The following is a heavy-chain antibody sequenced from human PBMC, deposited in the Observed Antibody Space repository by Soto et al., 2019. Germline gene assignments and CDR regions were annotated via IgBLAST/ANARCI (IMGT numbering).Heavy chain of an antibody. CDR3: TAALGGYDFSIP. Sequence: EVQLVESGGGLVSRGGSLRLSCAASGFSFRTAWMNWVRQAPGKGLAWVGRIKSKNYGATTDYPAPVKGRFTISREDSRNTLYLEMNSLRTEDTAIYYCTAALGGYDFSIPWGQGTLVTVSS. D-gene: IGHD3-3*01. CDR1: GFSFRTAW. V-gene: IGHV3-15*07. J-gene: IGHJ5*02. CDR2: IKSKNYGATT.